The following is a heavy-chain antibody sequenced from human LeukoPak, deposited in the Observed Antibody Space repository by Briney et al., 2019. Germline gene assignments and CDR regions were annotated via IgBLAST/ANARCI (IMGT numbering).Heavy chain of an antibody. V-gene: IGHV1-2*02. D-gene: IGHD1-7*01. Sequence: RASVKVSCKASGYTFTGYYMHWVRQAPGQGLEWMGWINPNSGGTNYAQKFQGRVTMTRDPSISTAYMELSRLRSDDTAVYYCAKSARITGTAGANWFDPWGQGTLVTVYS. CDR3: AKSARITGTAGANWFDP. CDR2: INPNSGGT. CDR1: GYTFTGYY. J-gene: IGHJ5*02.